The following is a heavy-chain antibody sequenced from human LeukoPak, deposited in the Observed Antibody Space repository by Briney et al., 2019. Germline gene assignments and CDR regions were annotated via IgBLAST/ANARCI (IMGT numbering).Heavy chain of an antibody. CDR2: IQQGGSHK. J-gene: IGHJ4*02. CDR3: ARVSEGQWLVGGFDY. D-gene: IGHD6-19*01. CDR1: GFTFSSYW. Sequence: GGSLRLSCAASGFTFSSYWMGWVRQAPGKGLEWVASIQQGGSHKYYMDSVEGRFTISRDNAKNSLFLQMNSLRAEDTAVYYCARVSEGQWLVGGFDYWGQGTLVTVSS. V-gene: IGHV3-7*03.